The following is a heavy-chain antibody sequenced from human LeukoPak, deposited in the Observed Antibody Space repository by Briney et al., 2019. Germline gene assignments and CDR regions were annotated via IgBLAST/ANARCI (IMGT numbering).Heavy chain of an antibody. Sequence: GGSLRLSCAASGFTFSSYAMHWVRQAPGKGLEWVAVISYDGSNKYYADSVKGRFTISRDNSKNTLYLQMNSLRAEDTAVYYCARDLADSSSWSDYWGQGTLVTVSS. V-gene: IGHV3-30-3*01. CDR1: GFTFSSYA. CDR2: ISYDGSNK. D-gene: IGHD6-13*01. J-gene: IGHJ4*02. CDR3: ARDLADSSSWSDY.